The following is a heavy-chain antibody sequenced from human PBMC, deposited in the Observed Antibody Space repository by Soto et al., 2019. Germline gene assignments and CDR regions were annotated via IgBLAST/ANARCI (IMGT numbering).Heavy chain of an antibody. D-gene: IGHD6-13*01. J-gene: IGHJ4*02. CDR2: ISGSGGST. Sequence: PGGSLRLSCTAAGFTFSSYSMSWVRQAPGKGLEWVSAISGSGGSTYYADSVKGRFTISRDNSKNTLYLQMNSLRAEDTAVYYCAYSSTPFDYWGQGTLVTVSS. V-gene: IGHV3-23*01. CDR3: AYSSTPFDY. CDR1: GFTFSSYS.